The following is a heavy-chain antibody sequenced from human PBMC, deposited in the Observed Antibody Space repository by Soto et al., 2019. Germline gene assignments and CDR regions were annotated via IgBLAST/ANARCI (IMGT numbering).Heavy chain of an antibody. V-gene: IGHV3-23*01. CDR2: ISGSGGST. CDR1: GFTFSSYA. Sequence: GGSMKLSSAACGFTFSSYAMSWVRQAPGKGLEWVSAISGSGGSTYYADSVKGRFTISRDNSKNTLYLQMNSLRAEDTAVYYCARDYYKYYDSSGYYRSPAYWGQGTLVTVSS. D-gene: IGHD3-22*01. J-gene: IGHJ4*02. CDR3: ARDYYKYYDSSGYYRSPAY.